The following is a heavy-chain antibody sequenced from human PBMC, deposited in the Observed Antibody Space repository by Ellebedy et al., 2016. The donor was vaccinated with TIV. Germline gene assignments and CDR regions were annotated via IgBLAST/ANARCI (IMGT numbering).Heavy chain of an antibody. CDR2: IATNTGKP. CDR1: GYSFTSYA. D-gene: IGHD3-10*01. Sequence: AASVQVSCKASGYSFTSYAINWVRQAPGQGPEWMGWIATNTGKPTDAQGFPGRFVFSLDTSVSTAYLQISSLKAEDTAVYYCAKYYGSGHNFDYWGQGTLVTVSS. V-gene: IGHV7-4-1*02. J-gene: IGHJ4*02. CDR3: AKYYGSGHNFDY.